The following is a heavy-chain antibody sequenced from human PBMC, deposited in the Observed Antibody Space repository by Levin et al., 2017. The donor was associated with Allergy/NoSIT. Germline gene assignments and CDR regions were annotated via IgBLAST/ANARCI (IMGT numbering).Heavy chain of an antibody. CDR3: ASAFNSGSYSIFDY. J-gene: IGHJ4*02. Sequence: ASVKVSCKASGYTFTGYYMHWVRQAPGQGLEWMGWINPNSGGTNYAQKFQGRVTMTRDTSISTAYMELSRLRSDDTAVYYCASAFNSGSYSIFDYWGQGTLVTVSS. V-gene: IGHV1-2*02. CDR2: INPNSGGT. CDR1: GYTFTGYY. D-gene: IGHD1-26*01.